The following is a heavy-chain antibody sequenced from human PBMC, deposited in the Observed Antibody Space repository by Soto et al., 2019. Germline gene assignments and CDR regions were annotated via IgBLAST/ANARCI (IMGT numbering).Heavy chain of an antibody. J-gene: IGHJ3*02. Sequence: GGSLRLSCAASGFTFSSYSMNWVRQAPGKGLEWVSSISSSSSYIYYADSVKGRFTISRDNAKNSLYLQMNSLRAEDTAVYYCARDRPDSGPISGLEAVDAFDIWGQGTMVTVSS. CDR1: GFTFSSYS. CDR3: ARDRPDSGPISGLEAVDAFDI. CDR2: ISSSSSYI. D-gene: IGHD3-3*02. V-gene: IGHV3-21*01.